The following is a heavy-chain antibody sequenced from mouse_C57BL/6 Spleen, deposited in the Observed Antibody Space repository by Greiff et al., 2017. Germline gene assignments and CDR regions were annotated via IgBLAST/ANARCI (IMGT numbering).Heavy chain of an antibody. J-gene: IGHJ1*03. V-gene: IGHV1-74*01. D-gene: IGHD1-1*01. Sequence: QVQLKQPGAELVKPGASVKVSCKASGYTFTSYWMHWVKQRPGQGLEWIGRIHPSDSDTNYNQKFKGKATLTVDKSSSTAYMQLSSLTSEDSAVYYCAIGTVEPGWYFDVWGTGTTVTVSS. CDR2: IHPSDSDT. CDR3: AIGTVEPGWYFDV. CDR1: GYTFTSYW.